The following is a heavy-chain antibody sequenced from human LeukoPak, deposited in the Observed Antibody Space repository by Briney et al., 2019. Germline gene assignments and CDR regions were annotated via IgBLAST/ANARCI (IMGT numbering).Heavy chain of an antibody. D-gene: IGHD1-1*01. V-gene: IGHV4-34*01. Sequence: PSETLSLTCVVSDESLSGYSWNWIRQPPGKGLECIGEVNPSGSTNYNPSLQSWVTTSVDRSKNHFSLNLTSVTAADTAVYYCARGVKQLGRFYFYMDVWGNGTTVIVSS. J-gene: IGHJ6*03. CDR1: DESLSGYS. CDR3: ARGVKQLGRFYFYMDV. CDR2: VNPSGST.